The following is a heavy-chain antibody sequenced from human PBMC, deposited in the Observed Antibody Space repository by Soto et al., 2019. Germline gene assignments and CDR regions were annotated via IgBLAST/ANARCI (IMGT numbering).Heavy chain of an antibody. CDR2: ISAHNGNT. D-gene: IGHD1-1*01. J-gene: IGHJ4*02. Sequence: QVHLVQSGAEVKKPGASVKVSCKGSGYAFTTYGITWVRQAPGRGLEWMGWISAHNGNTNYAQKLQGRVTVTRDTSTSTAYMELRSLRSDDTAAYYCARGRYGDYWGQGALVTVSS. CDR3: ARGRYGDY. V-gene: IGHV1-18*01. CDR1: GYAFTTYG.